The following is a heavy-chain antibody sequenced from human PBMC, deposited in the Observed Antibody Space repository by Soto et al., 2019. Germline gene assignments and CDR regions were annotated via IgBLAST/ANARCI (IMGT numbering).Heavy chain of an antibody. CDR2: ISSGSAFI. D-gene: IGHD1-26*01. Sequence: EVQVVESGGGLVKPGGSLRLSCNFTFSMYSMNWVRQAPGKGLEWVASISSGSAFIKYADSVKGWFSISRDNAKNSVSLQMNSLRAEDTAMYYCTRDQGGSYDSWFDPWGRGTLVTVSS. J-gene: IGHJ5*02. V-gene: IGHV3-21*01. CDR1: FTFSMYS. CDR3: TRDQGGSYDSWFDP.